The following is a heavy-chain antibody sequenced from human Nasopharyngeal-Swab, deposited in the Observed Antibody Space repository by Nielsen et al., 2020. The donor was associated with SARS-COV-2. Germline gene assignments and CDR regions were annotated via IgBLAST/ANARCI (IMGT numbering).Heavy chain of an antibody. CDR1: GYSFTSYW. V-gene: IGHV5-51*01. D-gene: IGHD3-22*01. CDR2: IYPGDSDT. Sequence: GESLKISCKGSGYSFTSYWISWVRQMPGKGLEWMGIIYPGDSDTRYSPSFQGQVTISADKSISTAYLQWSSLKASDTAMYYCARRCYYDSSGYYHKSAFDIWGQGTMVTVSS. CDR3: ARRCYYDSSGYYHKSAFDI. J-gene: IGHJ3*02.